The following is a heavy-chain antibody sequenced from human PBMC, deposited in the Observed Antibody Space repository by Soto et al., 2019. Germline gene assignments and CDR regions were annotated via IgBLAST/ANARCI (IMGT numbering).Heavy chain of an antibody. CDR1: GYTFTTYG. D-gene: IGHD3-3*01. CDR3: AGDCSITSFGVVKDGMDV. V-gene: IGHV1-18*04. Sequence: DSAKVSCNASGYTFTTYGISWVRQAPGQGLEWMGWISAYHGNTNYVLKLPGRVSMTTNTCPSTAYMELRSMRSNDSAVYYCAGDCSITSFGVVKDGMDVWGRGATVTVSS. CDR2: ISAYHGNT. J-gene: IGHJ6*02.